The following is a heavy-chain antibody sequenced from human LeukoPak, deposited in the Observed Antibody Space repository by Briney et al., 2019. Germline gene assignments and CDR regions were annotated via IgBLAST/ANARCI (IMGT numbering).Heavy chain of an antibody. CDR1: GFTFSSYA. CDR2: ISSSSSYI. D-gene: IGHD3-3*01. CDR3: ARNDFWNGFDY. Sequence: SGGSLRLSCAASGFTFSSYAMSWVRQAPGKGLEWVSSISSSSSYIYYADSVKGRFTISRDNAKNSLYLQMNSLRAEDTAVYYCARNDFWNGFDYWGQGTLVTVSS. V-gene: IGHV3-21*01. J-gene: IGHJ4*02.